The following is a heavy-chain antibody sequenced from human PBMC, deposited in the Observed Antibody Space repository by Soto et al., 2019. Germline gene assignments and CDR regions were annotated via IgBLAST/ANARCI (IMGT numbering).Heavy chain of an antibody. J-gene: IGHJ5*02. CDR1: GFTFSNYN. V-gene: IGHV3-21*01. Sequence: LRLSCVASGFTFSNYNMNWVRQAPGKGPEWVSHISGTSVYIHYADSVKGRFTISRDNAKNSVYLQMDSLRVEDTAVYYCAREGALKPFSSWGQGALVTVSS. CDR2: ISGTSVYI. CDR3: AREGALKPFSS.